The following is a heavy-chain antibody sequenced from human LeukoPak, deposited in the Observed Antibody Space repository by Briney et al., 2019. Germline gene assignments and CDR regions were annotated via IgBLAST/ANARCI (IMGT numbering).Heavy chain of an antibody. CDR1: GYTFTGYY. CDR2: INPNSGGT. V-gene: IGHV1-2*02. J-gene: IGHJ1*01. D-gene: IGHD3-22*01. Sequence: ASVKVSCKASGYTFTGYYMHWVRQAPGQGLEWMGWINPNSGGTNYAQKFQGRVTMTRDTSISTAYMELSRLRSDDTAAYYCARIGDSGYYKAEHFQHWGQGTLVTVSS. CDR3: ARIGDSGYYKAEHFQH.